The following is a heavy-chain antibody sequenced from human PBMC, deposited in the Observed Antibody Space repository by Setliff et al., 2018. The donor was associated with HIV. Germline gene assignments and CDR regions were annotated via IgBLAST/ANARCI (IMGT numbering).Heavy chain of an antibody. D-gene: IGHD5-12*01. V-gene: IGHV4-39*07. Sequence: SETLSLTCTVSGGSIRNGLYYWHWIRQPPGKGLEWIGSVYYSGSTYYKPSLKSRVTISVDTSKNQFSLRLSSVTAADRAVYYCARDSSIVATTHYYYYMDVWGKGTTVTVSS. CDR3: ARDSSIVATTHYYYYMDV. CDR2: VYYSGST. CDR1: GGSIRNGLYY. J-gene: IGHJ6*03.